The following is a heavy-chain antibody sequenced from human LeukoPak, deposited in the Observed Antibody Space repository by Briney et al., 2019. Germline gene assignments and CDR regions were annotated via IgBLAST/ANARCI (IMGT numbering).Heavy chain of an antibody. CDR1: SGSISSSSYY. V-gene: IGHV4-39*02. CDR3: ARGKRWLLGYFDY. D-gene: IGHD5-24*01. Sequence: PSETLSLTCTVSSGSISSSSYYWGWIRQPPGKGLEWIGRIYFSGITTYNPSLKSRVTISVDTSKNHFSLKLSSVTAADTAVYYCARGKRWLLGYFDYWGQGTLVTVSS. J-gene: IGHJ4*02. CDR2: IYFSGIT.